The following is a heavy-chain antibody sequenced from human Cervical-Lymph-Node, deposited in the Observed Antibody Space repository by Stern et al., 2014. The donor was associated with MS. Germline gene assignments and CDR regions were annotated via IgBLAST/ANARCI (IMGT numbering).Heavy chain of an antibody. D-gene: IGHD5-24*01. V-gene: IGHV1-46*01. CDR3: ARVDTHSPRDGYNCAY. Sequence: VQLVESGAEVKKPGASVKVSCKASGYTFTSYYMHWVRQAPGQGLEWMGIINPSGGSTSYAQKFQGRVTMTRDTSTSTVYMELSSLRSEDTAVYYCARVDTHSPRDGYNCAYWGQGTLVTVSS. J-gene: IGHJ4*02. CDR1: GYTFTSYY. CDR2: INPSGGST.